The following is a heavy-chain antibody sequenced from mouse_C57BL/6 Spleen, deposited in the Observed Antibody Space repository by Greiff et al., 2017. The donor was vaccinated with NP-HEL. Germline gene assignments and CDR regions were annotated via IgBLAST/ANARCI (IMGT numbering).Heavy chain of an antibody. CDR3: TRDKRNDYDVGFAY. CDR2: ISSGGDYI. D-gene: IGHD2-4*01. J-gene: IGHJ3*01. Sequence: EVQGVESGEGLVKPGGSLKLSCAASGFTFSSYAMSWVRQTPEKRLEWVAYISSGGDYIYYADTVKGRFTISRDNARNTLYLQMSSLKSEDTAMYYCTRDKRNDYDVGFAYWGQGTLVTVSA. V-gene: IGHV5-9-1*02. CDR1: GFTFSSYA.